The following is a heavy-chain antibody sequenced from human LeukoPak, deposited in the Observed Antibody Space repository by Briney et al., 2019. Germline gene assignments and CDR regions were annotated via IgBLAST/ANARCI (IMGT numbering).Heavy chain of an antibody. CDR1: GYSFTSYW. V-gene: IGHV5-51*01. CDR2: IYPGDSDT. CDR3: ARLIAPYYDSSGYLY. J-gene: IGHJ4*02. D-gene: IGHD3-22*01. Sequence: NRGESLKIPCKGSGYSFTSYWIGWVRQMPGKGLEWMGIIYPGDSDTRYSPSFQGQVTISADKSISTAYLQWSSLKASDTAMYYCARLIAPYYDSSGYLYWGQGTLVTVSS.